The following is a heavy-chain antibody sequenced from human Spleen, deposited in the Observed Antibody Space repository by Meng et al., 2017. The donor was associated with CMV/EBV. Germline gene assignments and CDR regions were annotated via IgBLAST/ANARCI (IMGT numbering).Heavy chain of an antibody. CDR1: GYTFTSYG. Sequence: ASVKVSCKASGYTFTSYGISWVRQAPGQGLEWMGWISAYNGNTNYAQKLQGRVTMTTDTSTSTAYMELRSLRSDDTAVYYCARTPEYSSSHFWGYYYYGMDVWGQGTTVTVSS. CDR3: ARTPEYSSSHFWGYYYYGMDV. CDR2: ISAYNGNT. V-gene: IGHV1-18*01. D-gene: IGHD6-6*01. J-gene: IGHJ6*02.